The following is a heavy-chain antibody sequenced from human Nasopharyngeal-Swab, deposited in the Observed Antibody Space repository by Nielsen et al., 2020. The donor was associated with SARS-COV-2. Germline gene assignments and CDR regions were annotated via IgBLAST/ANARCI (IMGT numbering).Heavy chain of an antibody. CDR3: ARDRLRQGYDFWSGYYPDAFDI. CDR1: GGSFSGYY. V-gene: IGHV3-11*06. CDR2: ISSSSSYT. Sequence: LSLTCAVYGGSFSGYYWSWIRQPPGKGLEWISYISSSSSYTNYADSVKGRFTISRDNAKNSLYLQMNSLRAEDTAVYYCARDRLRQGYDFWSGYYPDAFDIWGQGTMVTVSS. D-gene: IGHD3-3*01. J-gene: IGHJ3*02.